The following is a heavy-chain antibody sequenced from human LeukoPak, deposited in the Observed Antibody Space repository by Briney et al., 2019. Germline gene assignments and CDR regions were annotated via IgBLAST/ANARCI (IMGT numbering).Heavy chain of an antibody. CDR2: IRSKADDFAT. Sequence: GGSLRLSCAVSIFTFSSYLMHWVSQASGKGREWVGRIRSKADDFATAYAASVKGRLLISRDESKKTVNLQINSLKTEDTAVYYCTKFDDDVLTGYRGMDVWVQGTTVTVSS. CDR1: IFTFSSYL. CDR3: TKFDDDVLTGYRGMDV. V-gene: IGHV3-73*01. J-gene: IGHJ6*02. D-gene: IGHD3-9*01.